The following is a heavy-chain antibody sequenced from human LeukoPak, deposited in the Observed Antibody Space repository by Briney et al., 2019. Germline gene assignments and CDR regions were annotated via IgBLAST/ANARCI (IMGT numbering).Heavy chain of an antibody. V-gene: IGHV4-34*01. CDR1: GGSFSGYY. D-gene: IGHD2-2*01. Sequence: SETLSLTCAVYGGSFSGYYWSWIRQPPGKGLEWIGKINHSGSTNYNPSLKSRVTISVDTSKNQFSLKLSSVTAADTAVYYCARGRAAASGDYWGQGTLVTVSS. CDR3: ARGRAAASGDY. J-gene: IGHJ4*02. CDR2: INHSGST.